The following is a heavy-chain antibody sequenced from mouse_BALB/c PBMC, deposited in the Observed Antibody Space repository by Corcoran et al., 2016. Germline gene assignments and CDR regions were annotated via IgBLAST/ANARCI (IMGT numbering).Heavy chain of an antibody. V-gene: IGHV9-3-1*01. CDR1: GYTFTNYG. CDR2: INTYTGEP. Sequence: QIQLVQSGPELKKPGETVKISCKASGYTFTNYGMNWVKQAPGKGLKWMGWINTYTGEPTYADDFKGRFAFSLETSASTAYLQINNLKNEDTATYFCARFITTAMSLFDYWGQGTTLTVSS. D-gene: IGHD1-2*01. CDR3: ARFITTAMSLFDY. J-gene: IGHJ2*01.